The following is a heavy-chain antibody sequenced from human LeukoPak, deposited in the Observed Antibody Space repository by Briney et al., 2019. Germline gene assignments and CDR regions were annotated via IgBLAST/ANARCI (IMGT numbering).Heavy chain of an antibody. Sequence: ASAKVSCKASGYTFTGYYMHWVRQAPGQGLEWMGWINPNSGGTNYAQKFQGRVTMTRDTSISTAYMELSRLRSDDTAVYYCARGGGSIVTTVIRNYYYGMDVWGQGTTVTVSS. V-gene: IGHV1-2*02. D-gene: IGHD4-17*01. CDR1: GYTFTGYY. J-gene: IGHJ6*02. CDR2: INPNSGGT. CDR3: ARGGGSIVTTVIRNYYYGMDV.